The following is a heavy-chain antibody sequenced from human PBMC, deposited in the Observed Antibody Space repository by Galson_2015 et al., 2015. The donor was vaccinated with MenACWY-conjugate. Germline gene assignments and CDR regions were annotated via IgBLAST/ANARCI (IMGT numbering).Heavy chain of an antibody. CDR2: ISDGGGYI. V-gene: IGHV3-23*01. Sequence: SLRLSCAASGFTFSTYVMNWGRQAPGKGLEWVSSISDGGGYIYYADSVKGRFTISRDNSRNTLYLQMNSLRADDTAVYFCARSGGMDVWGQGTTVTVSS. CDR3: ARSGGMDV. J-gene: IGHJ6*02. CDR1: GFTFSTYV.